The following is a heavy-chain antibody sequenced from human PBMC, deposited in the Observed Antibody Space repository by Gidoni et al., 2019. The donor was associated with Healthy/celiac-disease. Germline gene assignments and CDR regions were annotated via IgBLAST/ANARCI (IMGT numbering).Heavy chain of an antibody. CDR3: ARAHGAFDI. CDR1: GFTFSGYW. CDR2: IKQDGSEK. J-gene: IGHJ3*02. V-gene: IGHV3-7*03. Sequence: EVQLVAYGGGLVPLGGPLRLPCAPSGFTFSGYWMSWVRQDPGKGLEWVANIKQDGSEKYYVDSVKGRFTISRDNAKNSLYLQMNSLRAEDTAVYYCARAHGAFDIWGQGTMVTVSS.